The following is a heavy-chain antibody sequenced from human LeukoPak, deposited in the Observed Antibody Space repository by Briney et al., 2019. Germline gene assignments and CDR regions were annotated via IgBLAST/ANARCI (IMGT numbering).Heavy chain of an antibody. V-gene: IGHV1-69-2*01. Sequence: ASVNISCKASGYTFSDYFIHWVQQAPGKGLEWMGRVDPEDDETVYAEKFQGRVTIIADTSTDTVYMQLSSLKSDDTAVYYCATSTTWTRGLGGYYYYMDVWGKGTTVIVSS. CDR2: VDPEDDET. CDR1: GYTFSDYF. CDR3: ATSTTWTRGLGGYYYYMDV. J-gene: IGHJ6*03. D-gene: IGHD1-26*01.